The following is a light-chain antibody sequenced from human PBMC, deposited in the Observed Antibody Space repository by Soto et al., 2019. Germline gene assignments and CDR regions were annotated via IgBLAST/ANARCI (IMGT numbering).Light chain of an antibody. CDR2: GNT. Sequence: QSVLTQPPSMSGAPGQRVTISCTGSSSNIGAGYDVHWYQHLPGRAPKVLITGNTNRPSGVPDRFSGSKSGTSASLAIAGLQAEDEADYYCQSFDSRLSGYVFGTGTKLTVL. CDR3: QSFDSRLSGYV. J-gene: IGLJ1*01. V-gene: IGLV1-40*01. CDR1: SSNIGAGYD.